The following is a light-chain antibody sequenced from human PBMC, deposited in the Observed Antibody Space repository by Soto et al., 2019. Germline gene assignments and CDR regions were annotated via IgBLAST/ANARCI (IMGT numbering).Light chain of an antibody. CDR2: GAS. V-gene: IGKV3-15*01. CDR1: QSVASN. J-gene: IGKJ2*01. CDR3: QQYHNWPPQYT. Sequence: EIVMTQSPDSMSVSPGDGATLSCRASQSVASNVAWYQQKPGHGPRLLIHGASTRAVGVPARFSGSGSGTDFTLTISSLQSEDFAVYYCQQYHNWPPQYTFGQGTKLQIK.